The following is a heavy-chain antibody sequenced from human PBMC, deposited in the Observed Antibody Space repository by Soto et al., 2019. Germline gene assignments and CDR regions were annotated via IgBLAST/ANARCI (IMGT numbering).Heavy chain of an antibody. V-gene: IGHV3-21*01. Sequence: EVQLVESGGGLVKPGGSLRLSCAASGFTFSSYSMNWVRQAPGKGLEWVSSISSSSSYIYYADSVKGRFTISRDNAKNSLYLQMNSPRAEDTAVYYCARAQDDFWSGTDIDYWGQGTLVTVSS. CDR1: GFTFSSYS. D-gene: IGHD3-3*01. J-gene: IGHJ4*02. CDR2: ISSSSSYI. CDR3: ARAQDDFWSGTDIDY.